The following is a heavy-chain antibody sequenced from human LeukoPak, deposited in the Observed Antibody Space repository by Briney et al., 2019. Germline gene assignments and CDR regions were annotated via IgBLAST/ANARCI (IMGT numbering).Heavy chain of an antibody. J-gene: IGHJ4*02. CDR1: GFTFSSYD. V-gene: IGHV3-30*18. D-gene: IGHD1-26*01. CDR2: ISYDGSNK. CDR3: AKDLGATADY. Sequence: PGRSLRLSCAASGFTFSSYDMHWVGQAPGKGLEWVAVISYDGSNKYYADSVKGRFTISRDNSKNTLYLQMNSLRAEDTAVYYCAKDLGATADYWGQGTLVTVSS.